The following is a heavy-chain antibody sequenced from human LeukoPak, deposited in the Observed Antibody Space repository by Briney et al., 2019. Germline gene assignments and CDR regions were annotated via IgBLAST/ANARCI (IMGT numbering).Heavy chain of an antibody. V-gene: IGHV1-18*01. CDR3: ASAVADGYYYYYGMDV. D-gene: IGHD6-19*01. CDR1: GYTFTSYG. J-gene: IGHJ6*02. CDR2: ISAYNGNT. Sequence: GASVTVSCKASGYTFTSYGISWVRQAPGQGLEWMGWISAYNGNTNYAQKLQGRVTMTTDTSTSTAYMELRSLRSDDTAVYYCASAVADGYYYYYGMDVWGQGTTVTVSS.